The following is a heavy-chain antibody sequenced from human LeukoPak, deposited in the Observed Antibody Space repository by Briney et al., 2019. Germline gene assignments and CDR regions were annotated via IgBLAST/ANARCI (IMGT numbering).Heavy chain of an antibody. CDR2: INHSGST. CDR3: ARPFPPLGYCTNGVCYPSDY. Sequence: SETLSLTCAVYGGSFSGYYWNWIRQPPGKGLEWIGEINHSGSTNYNPSLKNRVTISLGTSKNQFSLKLSSVTAADTAVYYCARPFPPLGYCTNGVCYPSDYWGQGTLVTVSS. CDR1: GGSFSGYY. D-gene: IGHD2-8*01. V-gene: IGHV4-34*01. J-gene: IGHJ4*02.